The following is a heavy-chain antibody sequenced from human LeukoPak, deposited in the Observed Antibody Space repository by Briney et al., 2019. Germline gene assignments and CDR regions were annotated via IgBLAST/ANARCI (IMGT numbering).Heavy chain of an antibody. V-gene: IGHV4-4*02. Sequence: PSGTLSLTCDVSGGSITQTNYWTWVRQPPGKGLEWIGEVNLRGSTNYNPSLMRRVAISVDTSANHVTSVTAADTAVYYCAREGGPYRPLDYSGQGTLVTVSS. J-gene: IGHJ4*02. CDR3: AREGGPYRPLDY. CDR1: GGSITQTNY. CDR2: VNLRGST.